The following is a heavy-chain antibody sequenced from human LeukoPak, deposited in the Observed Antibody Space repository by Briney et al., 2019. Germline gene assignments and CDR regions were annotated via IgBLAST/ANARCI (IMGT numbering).Heavy chain of an antibody. CDR2: IYLGGTT. J-gene: IGHJ4*02. Sequence: SETLSLTCTVSGYSISSGPYWGWIRQPPGQGLEWIASIYLGGTTYYTPSLKSRVTISVDTSKNQLSLRLSSVTAADTAVYYCATNWSDFDYWGPGTLVTVSS. D-gene: IGHD1-1*01. CDR3: ATNWSDFDY. CDR1: GYSISSGPY. V-gene: IGHV4-38-2*02.